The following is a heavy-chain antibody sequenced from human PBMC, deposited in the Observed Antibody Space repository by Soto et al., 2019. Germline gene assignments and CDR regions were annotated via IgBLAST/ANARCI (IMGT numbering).Heavy chain of an antibody. CDR2: MNPNSGNT. CDR3: ARERLDRYCSGGSCWRVVDY. V-gene: IGHV1-8*01. CDR1: GYTFTSYD. D-gene: IGHD2-15*01. J-gene: IGHJ4*02. Sequence: QVQLVQSGAEVKKPGASVKVSCKASGYTFTSYDINWVRQATGQGLEWMGWMNPNSGNTGYAQKFQGRVTMTRNTSISTAYMELSSLRSEDTAVYYCARERLDRYCSGGSCWRVVDYWGQGTLVTVSS.